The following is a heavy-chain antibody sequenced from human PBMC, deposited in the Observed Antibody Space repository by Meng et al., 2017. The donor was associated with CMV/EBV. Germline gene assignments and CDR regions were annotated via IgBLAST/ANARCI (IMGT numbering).Heavy chain of an antibody. J-gene: IGHJ4*02. CDR1: SFSGYD. Sequence: SFSGYDCSWISQPPGKGLEWIGESNHSGSTNYNPSLKSRVTISVDTSKTQFSLKLSYVTAADTAVYYCARGRISHCSSTSCPGGFDYWGQGTLVTVSS. CDR2: SNHSGST. CDR3: ARGRISHCSSTSCPGGFDY. V-gene: IGHV4-34*01. D-gene: IGHD2-2*01.